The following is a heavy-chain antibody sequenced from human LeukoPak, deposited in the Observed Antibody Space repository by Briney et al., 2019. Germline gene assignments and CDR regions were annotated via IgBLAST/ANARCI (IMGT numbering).Heavy chain of an antibody. CDR3: ARDLLGWELHYFDY. J-gene: IGHJ4*02. CDR1: GFTFSTYN. D-gene: IGHD1-26*01. V-gene: IGHV3-21*01. CDR2: ISGSSSYI. Sequence: GSLRLSCAASGFTFSTYNMNWVRQAPGKGLEWVSSISGSSSYIYYADSVKGRFSISRDNAKNSLYLQMNSLRAEDTAVYYCARDLLGWELHYFDYWGQGSLVTVSS.